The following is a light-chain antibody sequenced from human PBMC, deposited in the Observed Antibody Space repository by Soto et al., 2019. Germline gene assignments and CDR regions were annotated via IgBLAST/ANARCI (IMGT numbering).Light chain of an antibody. CDR1: QSISSY. CDR3: QQSYSTLVT. J-gene: IGKJ4*01. V-gene: IGKV1-39*01. CDR2: AAS. Sequence: DIQITQSPSSLSASVGDRVTITCRASQSISSYLNWYQQKPGKAPKLLIYAASSLQSGVPSRFSGSGSGTDFTLTISSLQPEDFATYYCQQSYSTLVTFGGGTKVEIK.